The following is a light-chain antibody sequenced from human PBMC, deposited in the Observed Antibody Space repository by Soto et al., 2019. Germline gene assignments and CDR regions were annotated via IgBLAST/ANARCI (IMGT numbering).Light chain of an antibody. J-gene: IGKJ4*01. CDR1: QGINNW. CDR2: AVS. Sequence: DIQMTQSPSSVSASVGDRVTITCRASQGINNWLAWYQQKPGKAPELLIYAVSYLQSGVPSRFSGTGSGPDFTLTFRSLQTEDFATYFCTQSRSQPLTSGGGTKVEVK. V-gene: IGKV1-12*01. CDR3: TQSRSQPLT.